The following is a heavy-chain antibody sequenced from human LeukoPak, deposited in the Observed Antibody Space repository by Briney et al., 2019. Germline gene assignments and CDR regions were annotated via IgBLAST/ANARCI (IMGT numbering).Heavy chain of an antibody. CDR1: GFTFSTRW. Sequence: GGSLRLSCTVSGFTFSTRWMRWVRQAPGRGLVWVSHIKGDGTSTNYADSVKGRFTISRDNAKNTLFLQMNSLRAEDTAVYYCARDGLAAAADYWGQGTLVTVSS. CDR3: ARDGLAAAADY. J-gene: IGHJ4*02. D-gene: IGHD6-13*01. CDR2: IKGDGTST. V-gene: IGHV3-74*01.